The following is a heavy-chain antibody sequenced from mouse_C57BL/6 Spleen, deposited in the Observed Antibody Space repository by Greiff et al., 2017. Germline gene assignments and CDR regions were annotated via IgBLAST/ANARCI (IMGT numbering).Heavy chain of an antibody. CDR2: IYPGDGDT. J-gene: IGHJ3*01. V-gene: IGHV1-82*01. CDR1: GYAFSSSW. CDR3: AREGSSGLFAY. Sequence: VQLQQSGPELVKPGASVKISCKASGYAFSSSWMNWVKQRPGKGLEWIGRIYPGDGDTNYNGKFKGKATLTADKSSSTAYMQLSSLTSEDSAVYFCAREGSSGLFAYWGQGTLVTVSA. D-gene: IGHD3-2*02.